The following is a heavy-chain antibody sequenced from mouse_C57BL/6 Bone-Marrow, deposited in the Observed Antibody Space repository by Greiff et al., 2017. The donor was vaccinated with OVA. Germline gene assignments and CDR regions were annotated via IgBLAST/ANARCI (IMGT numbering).Heavy chain of an antibody. Sequence: QVQLQQSGPELVKPGASVKISCKASGYAFSSSWMNWVKQRPGKGLEWIGRIYPGDGDTNYNGKFKGKATLTADKSSSTAYMQLSSLTSEDSAVYFCARWGWLRRFDYWGQGTTLTVSS. CDR2: IYPGDGDT. J-gene: IGHJ2*01. V-gene: IGHV1-82*01. D-gene: IGHD2-2*01. CDR3: ARWGWLRRFDY. CDR1: GYAFSSSW.